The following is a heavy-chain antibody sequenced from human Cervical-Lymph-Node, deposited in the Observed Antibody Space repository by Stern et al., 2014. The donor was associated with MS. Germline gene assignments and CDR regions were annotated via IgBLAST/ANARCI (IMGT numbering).Heavy chain of an antibody. CDR1: GFTFSNYG. CDR2: IWHDGNYK. D-gene: IGHD2-15*01. CDR3: ASHPSYCRGGSCFPTDY. J-gene: IGHJ4*02. V-gene: IGHV3-33*01. Sequence: QVQLVQSGGGVVQPGRSLRLSCAASGFTFSNYGMHWIRQAPGKGLEWVAVIWHDGNYKYYADSVKGRFPISRDNFKNMLYLQMNSLRAEDTAVYYCASHPSYCRGGSCFPTDYWGQGTLVTVSS.